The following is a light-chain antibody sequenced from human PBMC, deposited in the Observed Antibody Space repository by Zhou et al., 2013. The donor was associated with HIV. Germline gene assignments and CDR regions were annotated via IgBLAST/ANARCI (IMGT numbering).Light chain of an antibody. CDR3: MQGILAPLT. Sequence: DVVMTQSPLSLPVTLGQPASISCRSSQSLVYSDGNAYLSWFHQRPGQSPRRLIYKVSNRDSGVPDRFSGSGSGTDFTLKISRVEAEDVGVYYCMQGILAPLTFGGGTKVEIK. V-gene: IGKV2-30*01. CDR1: QSLVYSDGNAY. CDR2: KVS. J-gene: IGKJ4*01.